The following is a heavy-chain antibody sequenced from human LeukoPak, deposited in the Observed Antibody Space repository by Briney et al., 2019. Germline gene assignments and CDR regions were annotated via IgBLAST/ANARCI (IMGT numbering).Heavy chain of an antibody. CDR1: GGTFSSYA. V-gene: IGHV1-69*13. CDR3: ARDMAGTTGTGNDAFDI. J-gene: IGHJ3*02. CDR2: IIPIFGTA. Sequence: ASVKVSCKASGGTFSSYAISWVRQAPGQGLEWMGGIIPIFGTANYAQKFQGRVTITADESTSTAYMELSSLRSEDTAVYCCARDMAGTTGTGNDAFDIWGQGTMVTVSS. D-gene: IGHD1-1*01.